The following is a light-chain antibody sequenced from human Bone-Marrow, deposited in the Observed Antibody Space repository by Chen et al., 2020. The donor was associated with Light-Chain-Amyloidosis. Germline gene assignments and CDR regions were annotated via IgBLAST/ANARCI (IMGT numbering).Light chain of an antibody. V-gene: IGLV3-21*02. Sequence: SYVLTQPSSVSVAPGQTATIACGGNNIGSTSVHWYQQTPGQAPLLVVNDDSDRPSGIPGRLSGSNSGNEATLTSSRVEAGDEADYSCQVWDRSSDRPVFGGGTKLTVL. J-gene: IGLJ3*02. CDR2: DDS. CDR3: QVWDRSSDRPV. CDR1: NIGSTS.